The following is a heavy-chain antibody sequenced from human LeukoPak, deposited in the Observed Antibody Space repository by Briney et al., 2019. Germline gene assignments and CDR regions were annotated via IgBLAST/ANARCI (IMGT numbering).Heavy chain of an antibody. V-gene: IGHV3-23*01. CDR2: ISGSGGST. CDR3: AKQDVLLWFGEPRGAFDI. Sequence: GGSLRLSCAASGFTFSSYAMSWVRQAPGKGLEWVSAISGSGGSTYYADSVKGRFTISRDNSKNTLYLQMNSLRAEDTAVYYCAKQDVLLWFGEPRGAFDIWGQGTMVTVSS. CDR1: GFTFSSYA. J-gene: IGHJ3*02. D-gene: IGHD3-10*01.